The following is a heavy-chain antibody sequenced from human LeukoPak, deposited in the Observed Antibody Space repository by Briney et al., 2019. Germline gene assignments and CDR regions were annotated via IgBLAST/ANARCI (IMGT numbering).Heavy chain of an antibody. Sequence: GRSLRLSCAASGFTFSSYGMHWVRQAPGKGLEWVAVISYDGSNKYYADSVKGRFAISRDNSKNTPYLQMNSLRAEDTAVYYCAKDLPEWELVPYDDAFDIWGQGTMVTVSS. CDR2: ISYDGSNK. V-gene: IGHV3-30*18. CDR3: AKDLPEWELVPYDDAFDI. D-gene: IGHD1-26*01. J-gene: IGHJ3*02. CDR1: GFTFSSYG.